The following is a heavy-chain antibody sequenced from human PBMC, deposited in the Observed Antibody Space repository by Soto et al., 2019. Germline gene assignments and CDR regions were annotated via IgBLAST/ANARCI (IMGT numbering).Heavy chain of an antibody. Sequence: GASVKVSCKASGYTFTSYGISWVRRAPGQGLEWMGWISAYNGNTNYAQKLQGRVTMTTDTSTSTAYMELRSLRSDDTAVYYCARDDYDSSGQRWFDPWGQGTLVTVSS. CDR1: GYTFTSYG. V-gene: IGHV1-18*01. J-gene: IGHJ5*02. D-gene: IGHD3-22*01. CDR3: ARDDYDSSGQRWFDP. CDR2: ISAYNGNT.